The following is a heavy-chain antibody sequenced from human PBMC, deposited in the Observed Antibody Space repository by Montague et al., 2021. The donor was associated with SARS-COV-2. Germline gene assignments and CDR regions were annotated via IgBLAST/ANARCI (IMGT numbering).Heavy chain of an antibody. J-gene: IGHJ6*02. CDR1: GGSISSETSY. Sequence: SETLSLTCTVSGGSISSETSYWGWIRQPPGKGLEWIGAMSYSGGAYYNPSLKSRVTISVDTSTNQFSLTLTSVTAADPSVYYCARHCWELLSRDDNYYYGMDVWGQGTMVTVSS. V-gene: IGHV4-39*01. CDR3: ARHCWELLSRDDNYYYGMDV. D-gene: IGHD2-15*01. CDR2: MSYSGGA.